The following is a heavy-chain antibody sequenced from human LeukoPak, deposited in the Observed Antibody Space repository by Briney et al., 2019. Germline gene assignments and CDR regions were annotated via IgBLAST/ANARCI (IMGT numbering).Heavy chain of an antibody. D-gene: IGHD3-22*01. CDR1: GFTFSSYT. CDR3: ASKDPYDSRGYLLDY. Sequence: PGGSLRLSCAASGFTFSSYTMTWVRQAPGKGLEWVSSISSSSSYMYYADSVKGRFTISRDNAKNSLYLQMNSLRAEDTAVYYCASKDPYDSRGYLLDYWGQGTLVTVSS. J-gene: IGHJ4*02. V-gene: IGHV3-21*01. CDR2: ISSSSSYM.